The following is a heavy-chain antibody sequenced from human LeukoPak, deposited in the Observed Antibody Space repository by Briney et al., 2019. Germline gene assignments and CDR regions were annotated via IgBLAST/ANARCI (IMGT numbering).Heavy chain of an antibody. Sequence: PGGSLRLSCAASGFTLRSYAMGWVRQAPGKGLEWVSIISDNGASTLYADSVKGRFTISRDNSKNTLYLQMNSLRAEDTAVYYCAKVGSGYITYWGQGTLVTVSS. J-gene: IGHJ4*02. CDR1: GFTLRSYA. D-gene: IGHD3-22*01. V-gene: IGHV3-23*01. CDR2: ISDNGAST. CDR3: AKVGSGYITY.